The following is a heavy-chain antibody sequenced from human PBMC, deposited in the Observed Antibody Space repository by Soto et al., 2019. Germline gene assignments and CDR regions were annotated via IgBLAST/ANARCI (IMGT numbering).Heavy chain of an antibody. Sequence: SETLSLTCTVSGGSISSYYWSWIRQPPGKGLEWIGYIYYSRSTNYNPSLKSRVTISLDTSKNQFSLKLSSVTAADTAVYYCARPGWRNAPYDAFDIWGQGTMVTVSS. CDR2: IYYSRST. D-gene: IGHD6-19*01. CDR3: ARPGWRNAPYDAFDI. J-gene: IGHJ3*02. CDR1: GGSISSYY. V-gene: IGHV4-59*01.